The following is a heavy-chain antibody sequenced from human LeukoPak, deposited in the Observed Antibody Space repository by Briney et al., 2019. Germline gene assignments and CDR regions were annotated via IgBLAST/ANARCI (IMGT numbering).Heavy chain of an antibody. D-gene: IGHD6-13*01. J-gene: IGHJ5*02. Sequence: SETLSLTCAVSGGSISSSTNWWSWVRQPPGKGLEWIGEIYHSGGTNYNPSLKSRITISVDKSQNQFSLKLSSVTAADTAVYYCARVVIAAAGMPWFDPWGQGTLVTVSS. CDR2: IYHSGGT. CDR1: GGSISSSTNW. V-gene: IGHV4-4*02. CDR3: ARVVIAAAGMPWFDP.